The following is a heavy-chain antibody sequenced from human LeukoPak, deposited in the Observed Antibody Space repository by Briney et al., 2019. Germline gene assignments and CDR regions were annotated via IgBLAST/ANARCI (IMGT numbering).Heavy chain of an antibody. CDR3: ARDVIAVVGSWDYYYYYWDF. D-gene: IGHD6-19*01. Sequence: GGSLRLSCAASGFTFSSYWMSWVRQAPGKGLEWVANIKQDGSEKYYVDSVKGRFTISRDNAKNSLYLQMNSLRAEDTTVYSRARDVIAVVGSWDYYYYYWDFGGKGTRVPV. V-gene: IGHV3-7*01. CDR2: IKQDGSEK. CDR1: GFTFSSYW. J-gene: IGHJ6*03.